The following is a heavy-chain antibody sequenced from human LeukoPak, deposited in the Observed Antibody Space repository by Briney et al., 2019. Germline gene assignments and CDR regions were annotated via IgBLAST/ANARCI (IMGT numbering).Heavy chain of an antibody. J-gene: IGHJ5*02. CDR2: ISAYNGNT. Sequence: ASVKVSCKASGYTFTSYGISWVRQAPGQGLEWMGWISAYNGNTNYAQKLQGRVTMTTDTSTSTAYMELRSLRSDDTAVYYCARDSLSVDTAMARWFDPWGQGTLVTVSS. D-gene: IGHD5-18*01. CDR1: GYTFTSYG. V-gene: IGHV1-18*01. CDR3: ARDSLSVDTAMARWFDP.